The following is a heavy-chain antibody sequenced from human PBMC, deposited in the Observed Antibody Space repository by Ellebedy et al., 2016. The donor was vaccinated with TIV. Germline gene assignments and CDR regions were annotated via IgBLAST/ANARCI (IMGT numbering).Heavy chain of an antibody. Sequence: GESLKISCAASGFTFSDYYMSWVRQAPGKGLEWVSCISSSSSYIYYADSVKGRFTISRDNSKNSLYLQMNSLRADDTAVYYCAITYRWSGYFDYWGQGILVTVSS. V-gene: IGHV3-11*06. CDR3: AITYRWSGYFDY. J-gene: IGHJ4*02. CDR2: ISSSSSYI. CDR1: GFTFSDYY. D-gene: IGHD3-3*01.